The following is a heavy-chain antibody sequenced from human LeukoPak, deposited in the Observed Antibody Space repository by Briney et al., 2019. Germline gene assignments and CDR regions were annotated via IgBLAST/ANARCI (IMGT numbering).Heavy chain of an antibody. J-gene: IGHJ5*02. CDR2: IYPGDPDT. CDR3: ARRMGATTNNWFDP. D-gene: IGHD5-12*01. CDR1: GYSFSNYW. Sequence: GESLKISCKGSGYSFSNYWIGWVRQMPGKGLEWMGIIYPGDPDTRYSPSFQGQVTISADKSISTAYLQWSSLKASDTAMYYCARRMGATTNNWFDPWGQGTLVTVSS. V-gene: IGHV5-51*01.